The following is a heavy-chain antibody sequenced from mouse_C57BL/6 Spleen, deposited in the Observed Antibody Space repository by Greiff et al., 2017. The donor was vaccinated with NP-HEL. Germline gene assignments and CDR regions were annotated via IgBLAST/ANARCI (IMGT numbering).Heavy chain of an antibody. CDR2: ISYDGSN. J-gene: IGHJ2*01. D-gene: IGHD3-1*01. CDR1: GYSITSGYY. V-gene: IGHV3-6*01. CDR3: AREGLQRYFDY. Sequence: EVQLQQSGPGLVKPSQSLSLTCSVTGYSITSGYYWNWIRQFPGNKLEWMGYISYDGSNNYNPSLKNRISITRDTSKNQFFLKLNSVTTEDTATYYCAREGLQRYFDYWGQGTTLTVSS.